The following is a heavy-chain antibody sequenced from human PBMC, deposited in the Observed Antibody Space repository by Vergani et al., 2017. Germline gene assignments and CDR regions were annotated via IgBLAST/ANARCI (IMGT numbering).Heavy chain of an antibody. D-gene: IGHD2-2*02. J-gene: IGHJ1*01. CDR3: ATSCSSTSCYTDRN. Sequence: EVQLLESGGGLVQPGGSLRLSCAASGFTFSSYAMSWVRQAPGKGLEWVSGISGSDDSTYYADSVKGRFTISRNNSKNTLYLQVNSLRAEDTAVSYCATSCSSTSCYTDRNWGQGTLVTVAS. V-gene: IGHV3-23*01. CDR2: ISGSDDST. CDR1: GFTFSSYA.